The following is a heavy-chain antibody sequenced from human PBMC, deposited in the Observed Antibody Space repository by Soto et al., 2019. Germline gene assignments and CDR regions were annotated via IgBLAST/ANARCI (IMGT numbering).Heavy chain of an antibody. D-gene: IGHD4-17*01. V-gene: IGHV3-15*07. J-gene: IGHJ4*02. CDR2: IKSKTDGGTT. CDR3: TTELDYGDYDFDY. CDR1: GFTFSNAW. Sequence: GGSLRLSCAASGFTFSNAWMNWVRQAPGKGLEWVGRIKSKTDGGTTDYAAPVKGRFTISRDDSKNTLYLQMNSLKTEDTAVYYCTTELDYGDYDFDYWGQGTLVTVSS.